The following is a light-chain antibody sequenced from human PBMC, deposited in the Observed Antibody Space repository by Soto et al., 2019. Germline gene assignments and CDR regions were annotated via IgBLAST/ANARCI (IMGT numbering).Light chain of an antibody. Sequence: EIVMTQSPATLSVSPGERATLSCRASQSVGSNLAWYQQKPGQAPRLLIYGASSRATGSPDRFSGSGSGSDFSLTISRLEPEDFAVYYCQQYGSSPPTITFGQGTRLVIK. V-gene: IGKV3-20*01. CDR3: QQYGSSPPTIT. CDR1: QSVGSN. CDR2: GAS. J-gene: IGKJ5*01.